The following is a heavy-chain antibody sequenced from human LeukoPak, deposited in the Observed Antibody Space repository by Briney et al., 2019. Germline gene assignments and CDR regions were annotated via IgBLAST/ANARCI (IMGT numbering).Heavy chain of an antibody. V-gene: IGHV3-74*01. J-gene: IGHJ6*02. Sequence: GRSLRLSCAASGFTFSSYGMHWVRQAPGKGLVWVSRIKTDGTYTSYADSVKGRFTISRDNAKSTLYLQMNALRGEDTAVYYCASEEGGLDVWGQGTTVTVSS. CDR3: ASEEGGLDV. CDR1: GFTFSSYG. CDR2: IKTDGTYT.